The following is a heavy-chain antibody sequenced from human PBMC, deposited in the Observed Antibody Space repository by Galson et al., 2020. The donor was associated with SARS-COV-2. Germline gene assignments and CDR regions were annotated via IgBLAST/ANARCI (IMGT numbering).Heavy chain of an antibody. CDR1: GYTFTGYY. CDR2: INPNSGGT. D-gene: IGHD3-22*01. J-gene: IGHJ4*02. Sequence: ASVKVSCKASGYTFTGYYMHWVRQAPGQGLEWMGWINPNSGGTNYAQKFQGRVTMTRDTSISTAYMELSRLRSDDPAVYYCASVYYYDSSGYEYYFDYWGQGTLVTVSS. CDR3: ASVYYYDSSGYEYYFDY. V-gene: IGHV1-2*02.